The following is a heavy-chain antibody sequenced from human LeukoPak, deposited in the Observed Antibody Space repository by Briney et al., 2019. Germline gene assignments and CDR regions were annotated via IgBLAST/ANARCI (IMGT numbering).Heavy chain of an antibody. Sequence: SETLSLTCTVSGGSISSGGYYWSWIRQHPEKGLEWIGYIYYSGSTYYNPSLESRVTISVDTSKNQFSLKLSSVTAADTAVYYCAIGYDSSGYSRFDYWGQGTLVTVSS. J-gene: IGHJ4*02. V-gene: IGHV4-31*03. CDR3: AIGYDSSGYSRFDY. D-gene: IGHD3-22*01. CDR2: IYYSGST. CDR1: GGSISSGGYY.